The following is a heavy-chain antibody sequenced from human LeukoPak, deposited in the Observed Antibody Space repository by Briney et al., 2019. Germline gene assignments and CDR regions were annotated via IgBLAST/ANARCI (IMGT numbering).Heavy chain of an antibody. CDR1: GFPYRNAC. J-gene: IGHJ3*02. CDR2: INTIRAGEAT. V-gene: IGHV3-15*01. Sequence: GGSLRLSCAASGFPYRNACMRGARQSPAKGLEWVGRINTIRAGEATDTAATVKVRFAISTDDSNKMLSSQITRLKAEDTRVYYSVPYFYDGRWTFDIWGQGTLVTVSS. CDR3: VPYFYDGRWTFDI. D-gene: IGHD3-22*01.